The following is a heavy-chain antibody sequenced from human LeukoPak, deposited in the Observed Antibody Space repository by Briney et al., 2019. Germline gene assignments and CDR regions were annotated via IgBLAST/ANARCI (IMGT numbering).Heavy chain of an antibody. J-gene: IGHJ4*02. CDR3: AKITRGYSYGHTDY. Sequence: GGSLRLSCAASGFTFSSYGMHWVRQAPGKGLEWLAFIRYDGSNKYYADSVKGRFTISRDNSKNTLYLQMNSLRAEDTAVYYCAKITRGYSYGHTDYWGQGTLVTVSS. V-gene: IGHV3-30*02. CDR1: GFTFSSYG. CDR2: IRYDGSNK. D-gene: IGHD5-18*01.